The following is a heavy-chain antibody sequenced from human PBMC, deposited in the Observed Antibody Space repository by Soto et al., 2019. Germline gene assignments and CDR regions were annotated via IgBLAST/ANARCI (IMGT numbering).Heavy chain of an antibody. CDR3: ARVPAAVTNYYYYGMDV. CDR1: GGTFSSYT. CDR2: IIPILGIA. J-gene: IGHJ6*02. V-gene: IGHV1-69*02. Sequence: GASVKVSCKASGGTFSSYTISWVRQAPGQGLEWMGRIIPILGIANYAQKFQGRVTITADKSTSTAYMELSSLRSEDTAVYYCARVPAAVTNYYYYGMDVWGQGTTVTVSS. D-gene: IGHD4-17*01.